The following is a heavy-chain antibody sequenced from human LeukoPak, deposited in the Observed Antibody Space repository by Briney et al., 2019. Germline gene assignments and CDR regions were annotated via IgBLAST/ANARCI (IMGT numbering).Heavy chain of an antibody. V-gene: IGHV3-23*01. J-gene: IGHJ4*02. CDR1: GFTFSSYA. CDR3: AKDRRGYSYGYDFDY. CDR2: ISGSGGST. Sequence: GGSLRLSCAASGFTFSSYAMSWVSQAPGKGLEWVSAISGSGGSTYYADSVKGRFTISRDNSKNTLYLQMNSLRAEDTAVYYCAKDRRGYSYGYDFDYWGQGTLVTVSS. D-gene: IGHD5-18*01.